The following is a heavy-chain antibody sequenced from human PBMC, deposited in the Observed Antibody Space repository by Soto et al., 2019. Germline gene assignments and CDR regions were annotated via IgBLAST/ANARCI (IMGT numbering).Heavy chain of an antibody. D-gene: IGHD6-25*01. CDR2: IYSDGRT. CDR3: ATQKSSSAAHSYGMDL. Sequence: SETLSLTCTVSGGSISSSGYYWGWIRQAPGKGLEWIGNIYSDGRTYYNPSLRSRVALAIGTSQNQFSLKLTSVDASDTAIYYCATQKSSSAAHSYGMDLWGVGTTVTVSS. CDR1: GGSISSSGYY. V-gene: IGHV4-39*01. J-gene: IGHJ6*02.